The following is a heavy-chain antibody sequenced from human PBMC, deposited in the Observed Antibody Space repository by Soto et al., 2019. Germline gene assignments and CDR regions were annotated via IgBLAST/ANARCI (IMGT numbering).Heavy chain of an antibody. CDR2: TSAGGVST. J-gene: IGHJ5*01. CDR1: GFTFGSYS. Sequence: EVQLLESGGGAVQPGGSLRLSCAGSGFTFGSYSMSWVRQAPGKGLEWVAATSAGGVSTYYADSVQGRFTISRDSSQKTVFLQMDSLRAEDTAIYYCAKENGACYGCGDSWGQGTLVTVSS. D-gene: IGHD2-21*02. CDR3: AKENGACYGCGDS. V-gene: IGHV3-23*01.